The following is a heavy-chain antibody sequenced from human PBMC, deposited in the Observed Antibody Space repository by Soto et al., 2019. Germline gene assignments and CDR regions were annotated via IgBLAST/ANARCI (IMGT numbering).Heavy chain of an antibody. CDR3: ARDTSSSYNYYYGMAV. V-gene: IGHV3-21*01. Sequence: EGQLVESGGGLVNPGGSLRLSCAASGFTFSTSDMNWVRQAPGKGLEWVSSNSGTSNYTYYVDSVKGRFTISRDNAKNSLYLQMNSLRAEDTAVYFCARDTSSSYNYYYGMAVWGQGTTVTVSS. J-gene: IGHJ6*02. D-gene: IGHD2-2*01. CDR1: GFTFSTSD. CDR2: NSGTSNYT.